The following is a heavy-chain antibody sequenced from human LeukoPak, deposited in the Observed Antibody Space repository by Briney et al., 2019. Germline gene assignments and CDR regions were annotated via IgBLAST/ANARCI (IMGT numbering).Heavy chain of an antibody. J-gene: IGHJ5*02. Sequence: ASVKVSCEASGYTFTSYYMHWVRQAPGQGLEWMGIINPSGGSTSYAQKFQGRVTMTRDTSTSTVYMELSSLRSEDTAVYYCARSITMVRGINWFDPWGQGTLVTVSS. V-gene: IGHV1-46*01. D-gene: IGHD3-10*01. CDR1: GYTFTSYY. CDR2: INPSGGST. CDR3: ARSITMVRGINWFDP.